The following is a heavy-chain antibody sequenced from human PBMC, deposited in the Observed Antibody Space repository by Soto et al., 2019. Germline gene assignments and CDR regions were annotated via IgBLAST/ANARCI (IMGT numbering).Heavy chain of an antibody. J-gene: IGHJ4*02. V-gene: IGHV3-33*01. CDR1: GFTFSNYG. CDR3: ARDRSFGSGSFYNPLLKY. Sequence: QVQLVESGGGVVQPGRSLRLSCAASGFTFSNYGMHWVRQAPGKGLEWVAVIWYDEKNEYYADSVKSRFTISRDNSKNAWYLQMNSLRTGDTAMYYCARDRSFGSGSFYNPLLKYWGQGVLVTVSA. CDR2: IWYDEKNE. D-gene: IGHD3-10*01.